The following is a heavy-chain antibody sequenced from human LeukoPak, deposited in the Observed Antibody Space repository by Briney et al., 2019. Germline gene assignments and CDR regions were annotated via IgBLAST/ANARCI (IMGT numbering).Heavy chain of an antibody. J-gene: IGHJ5*02. V-gene: IGHV1-18*01. Sequence: ASVKVSCKASGGTFLGGTSNIYAINWVRQAPGQGLEWMGWISAYNGNTNYAQKLQGRVTMTTDTSTSTAYMELRSLRSDDTAVYYCARVGVCYDSKWALCWFDPWGQGTLVTVSS. CDR1: GGTFLGGTSNIYA. CDR3: ARVGVCYDSKWALCWFDP. CDR2: ISAYNGNT. D-gene: IGHD3-22*01.